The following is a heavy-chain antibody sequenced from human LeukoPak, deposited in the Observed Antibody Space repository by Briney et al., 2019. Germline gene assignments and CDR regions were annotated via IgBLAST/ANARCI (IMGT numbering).Heavy chain of an antibody. V-gene: IGHV4-34*01. D-gene: IGHD6-19*01. Sequence: GSLRLSCAASGFTFSSYSMNWVRQPPGKGLEWIGEINHSGSTNYNPSLKSRVTISVDTSKNQFSLRLTSVTAADTAVYYCARGRREGSGWLGWFDPWGQGTLVTVSS. CDR1: GFTFSSYS. J-gene: IGHJ5*02. CDR2: INHSGST. CDR3: ARGRREGSGWLGWFDP.